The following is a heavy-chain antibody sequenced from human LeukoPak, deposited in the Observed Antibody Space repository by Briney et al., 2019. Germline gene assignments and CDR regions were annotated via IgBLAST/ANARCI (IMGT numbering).Heavy chain of an antibody. V-gene: IGHV3-30*04. Sequence: PGGSLRLSCAASGFTFSSYAMHWVRQAPGKGLEWVAVISYDGSNKYYADSVKGRFTISRDNAKNSLYLQMNSLRAEDTAVYYCARGGSRIAAAGDYFDYWGQGTLVTVSS. CDR1: GFTFSSYA. CDR3: ARGGSRIAAAGDYFDY. D-gene: IGHD6-13*01. CDR2: ISYDGSNK. J-gene: IGHJ4*02.